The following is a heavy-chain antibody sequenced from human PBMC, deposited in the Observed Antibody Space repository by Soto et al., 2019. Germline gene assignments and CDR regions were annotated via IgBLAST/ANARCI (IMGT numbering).Heavy chain of an antibody. CDR2: ISGTGNSV. Sequence: PGGSLRLSCVASGFTFNSFGMSWVRQAPGKGLEWVSAISGTGNSVYYADSVKGRFTISRDNSKNTLYLQMNSLRAEDTAVYYCARARGDYEHPLAYWGQGTLVTVSS. CDR1: GFTFNSFG. V-gene: IGHV3-23*01. J-gene: IGHJ4*02. D-gene: IGHD4-17*01. CDR3: ARARGDYEHPLAY.